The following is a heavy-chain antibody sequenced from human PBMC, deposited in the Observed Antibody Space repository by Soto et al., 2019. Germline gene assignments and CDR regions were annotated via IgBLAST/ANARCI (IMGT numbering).Heavy chain of an antibody. V-gene: IGHV3-23*01. J-gene: IGHJ3*02. CDR3: ATTSSDYDFWSGYPGDVFDI. CDR2: ISGSGGST. Sequence: GGSLRLSCAASGFTFSSYAMSWVRQAPGKGLEWVSAISGSGGSTYYADSVKGRFTISRDNSKNTLYLQMNSLRAEDTAVYYCATTSSDYDFWSGYPGDVFDIWGQGTMVTVSS. CDR1: GFTFSSYA. D-gene: IGHD3-3*01.